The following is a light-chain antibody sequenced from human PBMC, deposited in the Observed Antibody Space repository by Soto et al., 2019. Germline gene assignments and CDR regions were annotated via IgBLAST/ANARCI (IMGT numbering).Light chain of an antibody. CDR2: GAR. V-gene: IGKV3-20*01. Sequence: VLTQSPGSLSLSPGERATVSCMDSQSVTIGYLAWFQQKPGQAPRLLIYGARTRATGVPDRFSASGSGTDFSLTISRLEPEDFAVYYCQQYGTSPWTFGQGTKVDIK. CDR3: QQYGTSPWT. CDR1: QSVTIGY. J-gene: IGKJ1*01.